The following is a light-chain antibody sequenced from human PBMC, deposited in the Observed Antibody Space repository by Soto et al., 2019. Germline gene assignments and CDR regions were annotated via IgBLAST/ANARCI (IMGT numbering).Light chain of an antibody. J-gene: IGLJ2*01. CDR1: GSNIGNNY. Sequence: QSVLTQPPSVSAAPGQKVTISCSGSGSNIGNNYVSWYQQLPGTAPKLLIYDNNKRPSGIPDRLSGSKSGTSATLGITGLQTGDEADCYCGTWDSSLSAGIFGGGTQLTVL. V-gene: IGLV1-51*01. CDR2: DNN. CDR3: GTWDSSLSAGI.